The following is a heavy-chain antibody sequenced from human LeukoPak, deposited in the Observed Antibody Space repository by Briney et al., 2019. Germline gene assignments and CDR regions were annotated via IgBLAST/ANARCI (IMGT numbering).Heavy chain of an antibody. Sequence: SLTLSCEASGFSFDDYAMHWVRQVPQKGLEGVSGITWNSGSILYADSVKGRFTISRDNAKHSLYPDMTSLRADDTALYYCAKGMGVASLIVDALDMWGQGTLVTVSS. CDR2: ITWNSGSI. J-gene: IGHJ3*02. D-gene: IGHD1-26*01. CDR3: AKGMGVASLIVDALDM. V-gene: IGHV3-9*01. CDR1: GFSFDDYA.